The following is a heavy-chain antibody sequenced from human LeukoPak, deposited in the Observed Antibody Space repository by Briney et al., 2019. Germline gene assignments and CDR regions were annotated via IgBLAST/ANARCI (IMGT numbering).Heavy chain of an antibody. J-gene: IGHJ4*02. Sequence: GGSLTLSCTASGVTFSSYDMHWVRQATGKGLEWVSGIGKAGDTYYSGSVKGRFTISRENAKNSLYLEMNSLRAGDTAVYYCTRGAAGFDYWGQGTLVTVSS. CDR1: GVTFSSYD. CDR3: TRGAAGFDY. CDR2: IGKAGDT. D-gene: IGHD6-13*01. V-gene: IGHV3-13*04.